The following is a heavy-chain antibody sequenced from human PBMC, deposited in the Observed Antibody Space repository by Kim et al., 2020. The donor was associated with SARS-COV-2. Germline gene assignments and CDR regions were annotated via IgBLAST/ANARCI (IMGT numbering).Heavy chain of an antibody. D-gene: IGHD2-2*01. CDR1: GGSFSGYY. J-gene: IGHJ4*02. CDR2: INHSGST. V-gene: IGHV4-34*01. Sequence: SETLSLTCAVYGGSFSGYYWSWIRQPPGKGLEWIGEINHSGSTNYNPSLKSRVTISVDTSKNQFSLKLSSVTAADTAVYYCARGRYCSSTICLDYWGQGTLVTVSS. CDR3: ARGRYCSSTICLDY.